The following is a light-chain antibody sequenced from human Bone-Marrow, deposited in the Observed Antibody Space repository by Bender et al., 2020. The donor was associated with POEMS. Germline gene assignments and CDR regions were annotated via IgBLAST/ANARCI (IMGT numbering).Light chain of an antibody. V-gene: IGLV2-23*01. CDR1: SSDVGSYNF. J-gene: IGLJ1*01. CDR3: CSYAGTNYYYV. CDR2: EGS. Sequence: QSALTQPASVSGSPGQSITISCTVTSSDVGSYNFVSWYQQHPGKAPKLMIYEGSKRPSGVSNRFSGSRSGNTASLTISGLQAEDEADYYCCSYAGTNYYYVFGTGTKVTVL.